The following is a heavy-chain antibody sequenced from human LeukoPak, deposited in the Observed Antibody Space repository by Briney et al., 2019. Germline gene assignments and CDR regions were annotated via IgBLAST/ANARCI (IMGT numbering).Heavy chain of an antibody. J-gene: IGHJ4*02. V-gene: IGHV1-2*02. CDR3: ARDGNEAVAGTGAVTY. Sequence: GASVKVSCKTSGYIFTGYYMHWVRQAPGQGLDWMGWINPNSGDTNYAQSFQGRVTMTRDTSISTAYMELSRLTSDDTAVYYCARDGNEAVAGTGAVTYWGQGTLVTVSS. D-gene: IGHD6-19*01. CDR2: INPNSGDT. CDR1: GYIFTGYY.